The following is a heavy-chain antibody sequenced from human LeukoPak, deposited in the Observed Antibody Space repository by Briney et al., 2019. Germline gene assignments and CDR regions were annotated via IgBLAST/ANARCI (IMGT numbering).Heavy chain of an antibody. CDR1: GYSFTSYW. CDR2: IDPSDSYT. CDR3: ARHAGLWSPETHFDY. Sequence: GESLKISCKGSGYSFTSYWISWVRQMPGKGLERMGRIDPSDSYTNYSPSFQGHVTISADKSISTAYLQWSSLKASDTAMYYCARHAGLWSPETHFDYWGQGTLVTVSS. J-gene: IGHJ4*02. V-gene: IGHV5-10-1*01. D-gene: IGHD5-18*01.